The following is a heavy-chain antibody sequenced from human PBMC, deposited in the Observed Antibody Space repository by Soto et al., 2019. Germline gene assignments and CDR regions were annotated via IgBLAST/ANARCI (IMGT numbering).Heavy chain of an antibody. J-gene: IGHJ4*02. Sequence: VQLVESGGGVVQPGRSLRLSCAASGFTFSDYAMHWVRQAPGKGLEWVAVVSHDGRNTHYADSVKGRFTISRDSSKNKGSLEKNSPRAEDTAFYFWAKGGAELLGTSGLYYWGQGALVTVSS. CDR2: VSHDGRNT. CDR1: GFTFSDYA. CDR3: AKGGAELLGTSGLYY. D-gene: IGHD2-21*01. V-gene: IGHV3-30*18.